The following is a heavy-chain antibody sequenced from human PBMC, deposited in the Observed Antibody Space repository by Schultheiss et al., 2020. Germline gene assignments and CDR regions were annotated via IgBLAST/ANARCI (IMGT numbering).Heavy chain of an antibody. D-gene: IGHD5-24*01. CDR2: ISYDGSNK. CDR1: GFTFSSYG. J-gene: IGHJ6*02. CDR3: ARDRLMATKGALYYYYGMDV. V-gene: IGHV3-30*03. Sequence: GGSLRLSCAASGFTFSSYGMHWVRQAPGKGLEWVAVISYDGSNKYYADSVKGRFTISRDNSKNTLYLQMNSLRAENTAVYYCARDRLMATKGALYYYYGMDVWGQGTTVTVSS.